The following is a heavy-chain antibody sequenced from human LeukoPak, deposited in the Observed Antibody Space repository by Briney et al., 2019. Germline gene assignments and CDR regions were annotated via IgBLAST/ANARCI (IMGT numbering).Heavy chain of an antibody. CDR1: GGSISSSNW. CDR2: IYHSRST. D-gene: IGHD6-13*01. Sequence: SETLSLTCAVSGGSISSSNWWSWVRQPPGKGLEWIGEIYHSRSTNYNPSLKSRVTISVDKSKNQFSLKLSSVTAADTAVYYCARGLGIAAAGRLFDYWGQGTLVTVSS. CDR3: ARGLGIAAAGRLFDY. J-gene: IGHJ4*02. V-gene: IGHV4-4*02.